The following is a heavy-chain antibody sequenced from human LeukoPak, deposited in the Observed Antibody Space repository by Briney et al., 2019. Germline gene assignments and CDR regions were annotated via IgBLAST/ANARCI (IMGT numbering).Heavy chain of an antibody. V-gene: IGHV3-9*01. CDR1: GFTFDDYA. CDR3: AKDMDSGGGSGFDY. CDR2: ISWNSGGI. J-gene: IGHJ4*02. Sequence: GGSLRLSCAASGFTFDDYAMHWVRQAPGKGLEWVSGISWNSGGIGYADSVKGRFTISRDNAKNSLYLQMNSLRAEDTALYYCAKDMDSGGGSGFDYWGQGTLVTVSS. D-gene: IGHD1-26*01.